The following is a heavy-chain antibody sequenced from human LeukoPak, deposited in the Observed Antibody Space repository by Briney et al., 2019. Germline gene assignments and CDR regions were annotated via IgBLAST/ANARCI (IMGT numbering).Heavy chain of an antibody. CDR1: GYTFTSYG. CDR2: ISAYNGNT. V-gene: IGHV1-18*01. D-gene: IGHD3-22*01. J-gene: IGHJ1*01. Sequence: ASVKVSCKASGYTFTSYGISWVRQAPGQGLEWMGWISAYNGNTNYAQKLQGRVTMTTDTSTSTAYMELSSLRSEDTAVYYCATESEYYYDSSGSRYFQHWGQGTLVTVSS. CDR3: ATESEYYYDSSGSRYFQH.